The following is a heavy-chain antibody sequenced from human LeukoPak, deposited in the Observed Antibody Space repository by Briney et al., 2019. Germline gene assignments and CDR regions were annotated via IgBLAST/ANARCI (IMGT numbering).Heavy chain of an antibody. D-gene: IGHD3-22*01. CDR1: GFTFSSYA. V-gene: IGHV3-30*04. Sequence: GGSLRLSCAASGFTFSSYAMHWVRQAPGKGLEWVAVISYDGSNKYYADSVKGRFTISRDNSKNTLYLQMNSLRAEDTAVYYCARHALHFDNSKYYFDYWGQGTLVTVSS. CDR2: ISYDGSNK. CDR3: ARHALHFDNSKYYFDY. J-gene: IGHJ4*02.